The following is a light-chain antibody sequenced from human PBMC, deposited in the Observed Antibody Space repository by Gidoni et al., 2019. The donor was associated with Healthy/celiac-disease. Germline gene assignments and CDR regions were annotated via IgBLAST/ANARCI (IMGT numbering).Light chain of an antibody. CDR2: SNN. J-gene: IGLJ2*01. V-gene: IGLV1-44*01. CDR1: SSNIGSNT. Sequence: QSVLTQPPSESGTPGQRVTIPCSGSSSNIGSNTVNWYQQLPGTAPKLLIYSNNQRPSGVPDRFSGSKSGTSASLAISGLQSEDEADYYCAAWDDSLNGLVFGGGTKLTVL. CDR3: AAWDDSLNGLV.